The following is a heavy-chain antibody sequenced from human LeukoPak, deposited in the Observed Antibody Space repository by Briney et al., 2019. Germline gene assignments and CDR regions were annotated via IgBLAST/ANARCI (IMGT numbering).Heavy chain of an antibody. J-gene: IGHJ4*02. D-gene: IGHD2-2*02. CDR1: GFTFSSYG. V-gene: IGHV3-30*02. CDR3: AKDDRYCSSTSCYTV. CDR2: IRYDGSNK. Sequence: PGGSLRLSCAASGFTFSSYGMHWVRQAPGKGLEWVAFIRYDGSNKYYADSVKGRFTISRDNSKNTLYLQMNSLRAVDTAVYYCAKDDRYCSSTSCYTVWGQGTLVTVSS.